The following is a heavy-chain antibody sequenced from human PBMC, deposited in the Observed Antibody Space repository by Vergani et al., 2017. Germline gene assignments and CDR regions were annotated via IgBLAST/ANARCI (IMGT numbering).Heavy chain of an antibody. V-gene: IGHV1-18*01. CDR1: GYTFTKFG. CDR3: ARGRWYSSPPEASAYYYYMDV. D-gene: IGHD6-13*01. J-gene: IGHJ6*03. Sequence: QVQLVQSGAEVKKPGASVKVSCKASGYTFTKFGITWVRQAPGQGLQWMGWISAYNANTNFAQKLQGRVFMTTDTSTRTAYMELSSLRAEDTAVYYCARGRWYSSPPEASAYYYYMDVWGKGP. CDR2: ISAYNANT.